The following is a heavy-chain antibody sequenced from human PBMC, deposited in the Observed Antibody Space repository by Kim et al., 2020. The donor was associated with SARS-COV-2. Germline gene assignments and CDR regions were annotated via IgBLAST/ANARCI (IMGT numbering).Heavy chain of an antibody. V-gene: IGHV1-69*01. J-gene: IGHJ4*02. CDR3: ARGSGGYSPFDY. Sequence: NYAKKFQGEVTITADEPTSTAYRGLSSLRSEDTAVYYCARGSGGYSPFDYWGQGTLVTVSS. D-gene: IGHD1-26*01.